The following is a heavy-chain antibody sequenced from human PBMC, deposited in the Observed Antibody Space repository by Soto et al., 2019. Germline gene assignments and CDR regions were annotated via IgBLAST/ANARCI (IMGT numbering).Heavy chain of an antibody. CDR2: IDPSDSYT. V-gene: IGHV5-10-1*01. CDR1: GYPFTTYW. J-gene: IGHJ6*02. Sequence: PGESLKISCQISGYPFTTYWIGWVRQMPGKGLEWMGRIDPSDSYTNYSPSFQGHVTISADKSISTAYLQWSSLKASDTAMYYCVGTGIMDVWGQGTTVTVSS. CDR3: VGTGIMDV.